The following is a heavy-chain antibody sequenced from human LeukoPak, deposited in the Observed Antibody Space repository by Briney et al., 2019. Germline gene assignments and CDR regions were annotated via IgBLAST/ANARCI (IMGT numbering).Heavy chain of an antibody. CDR3: ARDSAYNAFDI. J-gene: IGHJ3*02. V-gene: IGHV3-7*01. CDR2: INEDGSVK. D-gene: IGHD5-12*01. Sequence: HPGGSLRLSCEASGFTFSRYWMSWVRQASGEGLEWLGNINEDGSVKNYVGSVKGRFTISRDNAKNSLYLQMNSLSAEDSAVYYCARDSAYNAFDIWGQGTMVTVSS. CDR1: GFTFSRYW.